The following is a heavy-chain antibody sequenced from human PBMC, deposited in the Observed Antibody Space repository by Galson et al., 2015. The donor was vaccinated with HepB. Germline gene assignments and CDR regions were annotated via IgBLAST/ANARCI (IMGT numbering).Heavy chain of an antibody. V-gene: IGHV3-7*03. Sequence: SLRLSCAASGFTFSSYWMSWVRQAPGKGLEWVANIKQDGSEKYYVDSVKGRFTISRDNAKNSLYLQMNSLRAEDTAVYYCARETQNPNTYYYGSWSAIDYCCQGTLVTVSS. J-gene: IGHJ4*02. CDR2: IKQDGSEK. CDR1: GFTFSSYW. CDR3: ARETQNPNTYYYGSWSAIDY. D-gene: IGHD3-10*01.